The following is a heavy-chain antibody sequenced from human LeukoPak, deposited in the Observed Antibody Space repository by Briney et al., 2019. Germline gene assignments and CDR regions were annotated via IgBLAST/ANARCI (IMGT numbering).Heavy chain of an antibody. V-gene: IGHV4-59*01. Sequence: SETLSLTCTVSGGSISSYYWSWIRQPPGKGLEWIGYIYYSGSTNYNPSLKSRVTISVDTSKNQFSLKLSSVTAADTAVYYCARYWGGIAAAGENWFDPWGQGTLVTVSS. CDR3: ARYWGGIAAAGENWFDP. CDR1: GGSISSYY. D-gene: IGHD6-13*01. J-gene: IGHJ5*02. CDR2: IYYSGST.